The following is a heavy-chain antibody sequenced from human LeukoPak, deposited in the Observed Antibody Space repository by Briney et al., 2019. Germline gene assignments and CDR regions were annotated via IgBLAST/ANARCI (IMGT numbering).Heavy chain of an antibody. J-gene: IGHJ5*02. CDR1: GGSISSHY. Sequence: PSETLSLTCTVSGGSISSHYWSWIRQPPGKGLEWIGYIYYSGSTNYNPSLKSRVTISVDTSKNQFSLKLSSVTAADTAVYYCARRRITMVRGAENWFDPWGQGTLVTVSS. CDR2: IYYSGST. CDR3: ARRRITMVRGAENWFDP. V-gene: IGHV4-59*11. D-gene: IGHD3-10*01.